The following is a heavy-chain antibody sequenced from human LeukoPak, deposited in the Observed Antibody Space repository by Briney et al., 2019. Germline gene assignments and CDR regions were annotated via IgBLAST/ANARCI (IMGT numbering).Heavy chain of an antibody. D-gene: IGHD2/OR15-2a*01. CDR1: GGSISSGDYY. V-gene: IGHV4-30-4*08. J-gene: IGHJ4*02. CDR2: IYYSGST. CDR3: ARDRNSTTGGLFDY. Sequence: SETLSLTCTVSGGSISSGDYYWSWIRQPPGKGLEWIGYIYYSGSTYYNPSLKSRVTISVDTSKNQFSLKLSSVTAADTAVYYCARDRNSTTGGLFDYWGQGTLVTVSS.